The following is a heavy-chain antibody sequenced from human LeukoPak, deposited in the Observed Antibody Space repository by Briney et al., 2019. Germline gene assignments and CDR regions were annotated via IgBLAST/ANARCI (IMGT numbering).Heavy chain of an antibody. CDR1: GYSISSGYY. D-gene: IGHD1-26*01. V-gene: IGHV4-38-2*01. Sequence: NLSETLSLTCAVSGYSISSGYYWGWIRQPPGKGLEWIGSIYHSGSTYYNPSLKSRVTISVDTSKDQFSLKLSSLTAPDTAVYYCARGIVGAYEDDAFDIWGQGTMVTVSS. CDR2: IYHSGST. J-gene: IGHJ3*02. CDR3: ARGIVGAYEDDAFDI.